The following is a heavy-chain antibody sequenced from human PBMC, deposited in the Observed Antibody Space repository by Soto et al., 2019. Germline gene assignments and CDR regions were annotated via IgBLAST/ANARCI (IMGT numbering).Heavy chain of an antibody. D-gene: IGHD3-22*01. V-gene: IGHV3-30-3*01. J-gene: IGHJ3*02. CDR2: ISYDGSNK. Sequence: GGSLRLSCAASGFTFSSYAMHWVRQAPGKGLEWVAVISYDGSNKYYADSVKGRFTVSRDNSKNTLYLQMNSLRAEDTAVYYCATLLIYNVTYYDSSGYHQHTNQDAFDIWGQGTMVTVSS. CDR1: GFTFSSYA. CDR3: ATLLIYNVTYYDSSGYHQHTNQDAFDI.